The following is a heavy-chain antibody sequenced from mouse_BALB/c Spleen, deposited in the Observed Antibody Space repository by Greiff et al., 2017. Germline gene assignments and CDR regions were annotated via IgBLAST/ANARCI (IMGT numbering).Heavy chain of an antibody. V-gene: IGHV5-17*02. Sequence: EVKLVESGGGLVQPGGSRKLSCAASGFTFSSFGMHWVRQAPEKGLEWVAYISSGSSTIYYADTVKGRFTISRDNPKNTLFLQMTSLRSEDTAVYYCARSGYGYAMDYWGQGTSVTVSS. CDR2: ISSGSSTI. CDR3: ARSGYGYAMDY. CDR1: GFTFSSFG. J-gene: IGHJ4*01. D-gene: IGHD3-1*01.